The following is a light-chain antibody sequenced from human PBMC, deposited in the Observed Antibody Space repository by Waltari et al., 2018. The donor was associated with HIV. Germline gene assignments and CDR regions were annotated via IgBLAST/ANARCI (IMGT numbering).Light chain of an antibody. V-gene: IGLV1-44*01. CDR1: SSNIGGDP. CDR2: NYG. J-gene: IGLJ1*01. CDR3: SAWDDSLDGRV. Sequence: QSVLTQPPSVSGTPGQRVTISCSGSSSNIGGDPVTWYQQLPGTAPKLLIYNYGQRASGAPARLSATRSGASASLAISGLQSEDGADYYCSAWDDSLDGRVFGTGTKVTVL.